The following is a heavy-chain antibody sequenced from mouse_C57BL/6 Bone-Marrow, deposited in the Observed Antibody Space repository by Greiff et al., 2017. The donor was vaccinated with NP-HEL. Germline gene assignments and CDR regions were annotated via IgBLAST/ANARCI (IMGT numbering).Heavy chain of an antibody. Sequence: EVHLVESGGGLVKPGGSLKLSCAASGFTFSSYAMSWVRQTPEKRLEWVATISDGGSYTYYPDNVKGRFTISRDNAKNNLYLQMSHLKSEDTAMYYCARHYYDSFAYWGQGTLVTVSA. CDR1: GFTFSSYA. D-gene: IGHD2-4*01. V-gene: IGHV5-4*01. CDR3: ARHYYDSFAY. CDR2: ISDGGSYT. J-gene: IGHJ3*01.